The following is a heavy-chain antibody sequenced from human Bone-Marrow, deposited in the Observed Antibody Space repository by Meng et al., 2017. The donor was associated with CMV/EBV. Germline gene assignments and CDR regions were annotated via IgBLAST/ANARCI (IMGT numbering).Heavy chain of an antibody. V-gene: IGHV1-2*02. CDR3: SRDQGSSSATYGMDV. CDR2: INPNSGGT. D-gene: IGHD6-6*01. J-gene: IGHJ6*02. Sequence: ASVKVSCKASGYTFTGYYMHWVRQAPGQGLEWMGCINPNSGGTNYAQKFQGRVTMTRDTSISTAYIELSRLRSDGTAVYYCSRDQGSSSATYGMDVWVQGTTVTVSS. CDR1: GYTFTGYY.